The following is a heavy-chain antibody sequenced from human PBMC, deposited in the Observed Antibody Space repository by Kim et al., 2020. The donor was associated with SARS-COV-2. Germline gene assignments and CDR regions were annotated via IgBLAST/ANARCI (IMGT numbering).Heavy chain of an antibody. V-gene: IGHV2-5*02. Sequence: GPTLVKPTETLTLTCTFSGFSLSTSRVGVGWIRQPPGKALESLVIIYWDDDKRYSPSLRSRLTVTKVTSKNQVVLTMTNMDPVDTGTYYCAHRLLETVTPGDHGVFDCWGQGSLVTVSS. CDR3: AHRLLETVTPGDHGVFDC. J-gene: IGHJ4*02. CDR2: IYWDDDK. CDR1: GFSLSTSRVG. D-gene: IGHD4-17*01.